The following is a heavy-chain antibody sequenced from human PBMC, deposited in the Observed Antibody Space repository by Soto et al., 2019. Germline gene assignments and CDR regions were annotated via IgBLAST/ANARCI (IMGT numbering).Heavy chain of an antibody. CDR1: GGTFSSYA. V-gene: IGHV1-69*13. Sequence: GASVTVSCKASGGTFSSYAISWVRQAPGQGLEWIGGIIPIFGTANYAQKFQGRVTITADESTSTAYMELSSLRSEDTAVYYCARDPGRVGSGGEQWGQGTLVTVSS. CDR2: IIPIFGTA. D-gene: IGHD2-15*01. CDR3: ARDPGRVGSGGEQ. J-gene: IGHJ4*02.